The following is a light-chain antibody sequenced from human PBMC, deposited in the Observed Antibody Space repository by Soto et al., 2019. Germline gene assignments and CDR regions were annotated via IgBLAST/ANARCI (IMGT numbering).Light chain of an antibody. CDR1: QSLVYRDGNTY. CDR3: LQGTHWPYT. Sequence: DVVMTQSPLSLPVTLGQPASISCRSSQSLVYRDGNTYLTWFQQRPGQSPRRLIYKVSNRDSGVPDTFSGSGSGSDFTLNISRVEVEDVGVYYCLQGTHWPYTFGQGTKLEIK. J-gene: IGKJ2*01. CDR2: KVS. V-gene: IGKV2-30*01.